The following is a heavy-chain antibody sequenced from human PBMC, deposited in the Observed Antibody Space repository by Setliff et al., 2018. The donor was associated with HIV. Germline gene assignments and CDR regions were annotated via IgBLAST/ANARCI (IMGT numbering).Heavy chain of an antibody. D-gene: IGHD3-3*01. J-gene: IGHJ5*02. Sequence: SETLSLTCAVSGYAITSGFYWGWIRQPPGKGLEWIGSIYTSGSTNYNPSLKSRVTMSVDTSKNQFSLKLSSVTAADTAVYYCARGVYYNFWSGYYGNWFDPWGQGTLVTVSS. CDR1: GYAITSGFY. CDR2: IYTSGST. CDR3: ARGVYYNFWSGYYGNWFDP. V-gene: IGHV4-38-2*01.